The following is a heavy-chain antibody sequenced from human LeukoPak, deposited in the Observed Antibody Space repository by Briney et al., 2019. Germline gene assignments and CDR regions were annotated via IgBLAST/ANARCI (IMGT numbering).Heavy chain of an antibody. Sequence: SETLSLTCTVSGGSISSYYWSWIRQPAGKGLEWIGRIYTSGSTNYNPSLKSRVTMSVDTSKNQFSLKLSSVTAADAAVYYCARDSPIFENFDYWGQGTLVTVSS. V-gene: IGHV4-4*07. J-gene: IGHJ4*02. CDR3: ARDSPIFENFDY. CDR1: GGSISSYY. CDR2: IYTSGST.